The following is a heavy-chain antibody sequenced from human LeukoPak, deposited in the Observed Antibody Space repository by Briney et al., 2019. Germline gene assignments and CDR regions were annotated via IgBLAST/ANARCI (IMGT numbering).Heavy chain of an antibody. CDR1: GGSISSYY. CDR3: ARGLIYYGSGRDV. D-gene: IGHD3-10*01. CDR2: INHSGST. Sequence: SETLSLTCTVSGGSISSYYWSWIRQPPGKGLEWIGEINHSGSTNYNPSLKSRVTISVDTSKNQFSLKLSSVTAADTAVYYCARGLIYYGSGRDVWGKGTTVTVSS. J-gene: IGHJ6*04. V-gene: IGHV4-34*01.